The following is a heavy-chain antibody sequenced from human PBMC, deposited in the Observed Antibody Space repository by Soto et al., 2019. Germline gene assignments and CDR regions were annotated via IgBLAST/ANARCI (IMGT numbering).Heavy chain of an antibody. Sequence: QVQLQELGPGLVKPSGTLSLTCAVSGGSISSSDWWSWVRQPPGKGLEWIGDIYHSGSTNYNPSLKSRVTISVDKSKNQFSLKLSSVTAADTAVYYCARDPGDGDYEGYYYYGMDVWGQGTTVTVSS. CDR2: IYHSGST. J-gene: IGHJ6*02. CDR1: GGSISSSDW. CDR3: ARDPGDGDYEGYYYYGMDV. V-gene: IGHV4-4*02. D-gene: IGHD4-17*01.